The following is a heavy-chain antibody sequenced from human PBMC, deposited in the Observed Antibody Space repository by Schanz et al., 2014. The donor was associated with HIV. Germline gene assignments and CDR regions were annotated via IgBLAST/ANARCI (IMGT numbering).Heavy chain of an antibody. Sequence: EVQLLESGGGLVQPGGSLRLSCAASGLTFSDYAMTWVRQGAGKGLEWVSAISGGGADTYYADSVKGRLTISRDNAKNSLYLHMNSLRAEDTAVYFCAVLWIQPPFDYWGQGTLVTVSS. V-gene: IGHV3-23*01. J-gene: IGHJ4*02. CDR2: ISGGGADT. CDR1: GLTFSDYA. D-gene: IGHD5-18*01. CDR3: AVLWIQPPFDY.